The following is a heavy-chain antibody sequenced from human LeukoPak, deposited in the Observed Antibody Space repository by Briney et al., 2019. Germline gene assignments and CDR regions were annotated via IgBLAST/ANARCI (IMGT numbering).Heavy chain of an antibody. Sequence: SETLSLTCTVFGGSISSYYWSWIRQPPGEGLERIGYIYYSGSTNYNPSLKSRVTISVDTSKNQFSLKLSSVTAADTAVYYCARETSQKGAHYMDVWGKGTTVTISS. CDR3: ARETSQKGAHYMDV. CDR2: IYYSGST. D-gene: IGHD3-16*01. CDR1: GGSISSYY. V-gene: IGHV4-59*01. J-gene: IGHJ6*03.